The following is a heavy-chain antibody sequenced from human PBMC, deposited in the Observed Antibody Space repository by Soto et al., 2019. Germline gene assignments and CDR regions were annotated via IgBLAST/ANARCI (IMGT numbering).Heavy chain of an antibody. CDR3: ARDLWPREKDWYFDL. D-gene: IGHD5-12*01. Sequence: SETLSLTCAVSGYSVSSGYYWGWIRQPPGKGLEWIGSIFHSGTTYYNPSLKSRVTISLDTSKNQFSLRLSSVTAADTAVYYCARDLWPREKDWYFDLWGRGTLVTVSS. CDR1: GYSVSSGYY. J-gene: IGHJ2*01. V-gene: IGHV4-38-2*02. CDR2: IFHSGTT.